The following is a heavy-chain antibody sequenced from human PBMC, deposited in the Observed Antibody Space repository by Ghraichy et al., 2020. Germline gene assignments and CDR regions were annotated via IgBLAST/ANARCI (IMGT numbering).Heavy chain of an antibody. Sequence: GESLNISCAASGFTFSSYAMHWVRQAPGKELEWVAVISYDGSNKYYADSVKGRFTISRDNSKNTLYLQMNSLRAEDTAVYYCARDLNGYSYGPDYWGQGTLVTVSS. CDR2: ISYDGSNK. V-gene: IGHV3-30-3*01. CDR3: ARDLNGYSYGPDY. J-gene: IGHJ4*02. CDR1: GFTFSSYA. D-gene: IGHD5-18*01.